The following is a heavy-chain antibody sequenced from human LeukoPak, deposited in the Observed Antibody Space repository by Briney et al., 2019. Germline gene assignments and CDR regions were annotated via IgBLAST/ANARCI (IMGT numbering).Heavy chain of an antibody. V-gene: IGHV3-7*03. CDR2: IKPDGSDQ. CDR1: GFTFSTYW. J-gene: IGHJ4*02. Sequence: GSLRLSCAVSGFTFSTYWMSWVRQTPGEGLEWLANIKPDGSDQYYVDSVRGRFTISRDNAKNSLYLQMNSLRAEDTALYFCVKDHGYASGWYFDYWGQGALVTVSS. D-gene: IGHD6-19*01. CDR3: VKDHGYASGWYFDY.